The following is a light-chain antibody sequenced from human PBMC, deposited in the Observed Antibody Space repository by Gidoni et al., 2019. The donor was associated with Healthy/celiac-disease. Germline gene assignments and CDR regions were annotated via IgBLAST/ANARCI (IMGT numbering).Light chain of an antibody. Sequence: DIHMTHSPSTLSASVGDRVPITCRASQSISSWLAWYQQKPGKAPKLLIYKAASLESGVPSRFRGSGSGTEFTLTISSLQPDDFATYYCQQYNSYSPCSFGQGTKLEIK. CDR1: QSISSW. CDR2: KAA. J-gene: IGKJ2*04. CDR3: QQYNSYSPCS. V-gene: IGKV1-5*03.